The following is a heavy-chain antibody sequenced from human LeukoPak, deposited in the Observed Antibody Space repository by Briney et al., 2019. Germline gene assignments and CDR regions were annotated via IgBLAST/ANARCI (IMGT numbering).Heavy chain of an antibody. D-gene: IGHD1-26*01. CDR2: IYTSGST. Sequence: PSETLSLTCTVSGGSISSYYWSWIRQPAGKGLEWIGRIYTSGSTNYNPSLKSRVTMSVDTSKNQFSLKLSSVTAADTAVYYCARLRNSGSYYSYYYYGMDVWGQGTTVTVSS. J-gene: IGHJ6*02. V-gene: IGHV4-4*07. CDR3: ARLRNSGSYYSYYYYGMDV. CDR1: GGSISSYY.